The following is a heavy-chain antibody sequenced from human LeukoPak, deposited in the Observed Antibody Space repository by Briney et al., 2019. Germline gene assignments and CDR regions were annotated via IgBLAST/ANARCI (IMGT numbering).Heavy chain of an antibody. CDR2: MNPNSGNT. D-gene: IGHD5-18*01. J-gene: IGHJ5*02. V-gene: IGHV1-8*01. CDR3: ARGVGGYSYGLGAYWFDP. Sequence: GASVKVSCKASGYTFTSYDINWVRQATGQGLEWMGWMNPNSGNTGYAQKFQGRVTMTRNTSISTAYMELSSLRSEGTAVYYCARGVGGYSYGLGAYWFDPWGQGTLVTVSS. CDR1: GYTFTSYD.